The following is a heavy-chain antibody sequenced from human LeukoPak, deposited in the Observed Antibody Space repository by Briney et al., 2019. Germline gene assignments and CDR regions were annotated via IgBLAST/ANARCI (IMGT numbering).Heavy chain of an antibody. CDR3: ARGESSGSNWFDP. CDR1: GGSISSYF. D-gene: IGHD3-22*01. Sequence: PSETLSLTCTVSGGSISSYFWNWIRQPPGRGLEWIGNIYYSGSSNYNPSLKSRVTLSVNTSKNQFSLKVSSVTAADTAVYYCARGESSGSNWFDPWGQGTLVTVSS. V-gene: IGHV4-59*01. CDR2: IYYSGSS. J-gene: IGHJ5*02.